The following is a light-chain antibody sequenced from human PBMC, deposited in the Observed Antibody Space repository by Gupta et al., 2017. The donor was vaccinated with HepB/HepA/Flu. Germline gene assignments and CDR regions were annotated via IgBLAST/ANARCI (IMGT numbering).Light chain of an antibody. Sequence: EVVMTQSPATLSVSPGERATLSCRASQNINSNLAWYQQKPGQAPRLLIYGASTRATDIPGRFSGSGSGTEFTLTISSLQSEDFAVYYCQQYNNWPPYTFGQGTKLDIK. V-gene: IGKV3-15*01. J-gene: IGKJ2*01. CDR1: QNINSN. CDR3: QQYNNWPPYT. CDR2: GAS.